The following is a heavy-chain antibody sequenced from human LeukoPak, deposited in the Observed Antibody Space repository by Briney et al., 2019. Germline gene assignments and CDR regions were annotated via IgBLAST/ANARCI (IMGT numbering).Heavy chain of an antibody. CDR3: ARNGVVPAAELDY. J-gene: IGHJ4*02. D-gene: IGHD2-2*01. V-gene: IGHV3-66*02. CDR2: IYSGGST. CDR1: GFTVSSNY. Sequence: PGGSLRLSCAASGFTVSSNYMSWVRQAPGKGLEWVSVIYSGGSTYYADSVKGRFTNSRDNSKTTLYLQMNSLRAEDTAVYYCARNGVVPAAELDYWGQGPLVTVSS.